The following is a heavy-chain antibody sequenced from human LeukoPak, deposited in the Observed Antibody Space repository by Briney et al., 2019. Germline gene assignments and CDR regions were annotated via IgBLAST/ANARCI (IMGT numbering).Heavy chain of an antibody. J-gene: IGHJ6*03. Sequence: SETLSLTCTASGGSISSYYWSWIRQPPGKGLEWIGYIYYSGSTNYNPSLKSRVTISVDTSKNQFSLKPSSVTAADTAVYYCARHSAPTMVRGVNYYYYYMDVWGKGTTVTVSS. CDR3: ARHSAPTMVRGVNYYYYYMDV. CDR1: GGSISSYY. D-gene: IGHD3-10*01. V-gene: IGHV4-59*08. CDR2: IYYSGST.